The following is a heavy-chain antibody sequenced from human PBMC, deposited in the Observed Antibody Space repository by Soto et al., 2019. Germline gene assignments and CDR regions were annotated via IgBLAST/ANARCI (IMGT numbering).Heavy chain of an antibody. CDR1: GFTFSSYG. CDR3: ARDPEPDDYGTPFYYFDY. V-gene: IGHV3-33*01. D-gene: IGHD4-17*01. J-gene: IGHJ4*02. Sequence: GGSLRLSCAASGFTFSSYGMHWVRQAPGKGLEWVAVIWYDGSNKYYADSVKGRFTISRDNSKNTLYLQMNSLRAEDTAVYYCARDPEPDDYGTPFYYFDYWGQGTLVTVSS. CDR2: IWYDGSNK.